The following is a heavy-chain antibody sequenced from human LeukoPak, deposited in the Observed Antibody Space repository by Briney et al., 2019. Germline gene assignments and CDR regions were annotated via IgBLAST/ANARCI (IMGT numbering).Heavy chain of an antibody. J-gene: IGHJ4*02. CDR3: AAMDTAMDYFDY. Sequence: PSETLSLTCTVSGGSISSGGYYWSWIRQHPGKGLEWIGYIYYSGSTYYNPSLKSRVTISVDTSKNQFSLKLSSVTAADTAAYYCAAMDTAMDYFDYWGQGTLVTVSS. CDR1: GGSISSGGYY. CDR2: IYYSGST. D-gene: IGHD5-18*01. V-gene: IGHV4-31*03.